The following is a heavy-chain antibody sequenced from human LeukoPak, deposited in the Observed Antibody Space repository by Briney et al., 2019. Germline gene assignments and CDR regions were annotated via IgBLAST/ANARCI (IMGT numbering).Heavy chain of an antibody. CDR3: ARGTTYYDFWSGYYTGWHYFDY. Sequence: SVKVSCKASAGTFSSYAISWVRQAPGQGLEWMGELIPIFGTAHYAQKFQGRVTMTRNTSISTAYMELSSLRSEDTAVYYCARGTTYYDFWSGYYTGWHYFDYWGQGTLVTVSS. J-gene: IGHJ4*02. CDR2: LIPIFGTA. CDR1: AGTFSSYA. V-gene: IGHV1-69*05. D-gene: IGHD3-3*01.